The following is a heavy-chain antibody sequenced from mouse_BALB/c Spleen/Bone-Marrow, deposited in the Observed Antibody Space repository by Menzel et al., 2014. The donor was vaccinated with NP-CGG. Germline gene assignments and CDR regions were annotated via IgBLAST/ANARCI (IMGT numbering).Heavy chain of an antibody. J-gene: IGHJ4*01. V-gene: IGHV2-5-1*01. D-gene: IGHD2-12*01. CDR2: IWRRGST. CDR1: GFSLTSYG. Sequence: VQLQESGPSLVQPSQSLSITCTVSGFSLTSYGVHWVRQSPGKGLEWLGVIWRRGSTDYNAAFMSRLSITKDNSKSQVFFKMNSLQADDTAIYYCAKNDDDAMDYWGQGTSVTVSS. CDR3: AKNDDDAMDY.